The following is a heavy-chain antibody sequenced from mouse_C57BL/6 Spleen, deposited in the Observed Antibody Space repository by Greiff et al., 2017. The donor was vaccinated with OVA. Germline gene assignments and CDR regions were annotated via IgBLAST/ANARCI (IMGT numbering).Heavy chain of an antibody. CDR2: INPGRGGT. Sequence: VQLQQSGAELVRPGTSVKVSCKASGYAFTNYLIEWVKQRPGQGLEWIGVINPGRGGTNYNEKFKGKATLTADKSFSTAYMQLSSLTSEDSAVYFCAREDYYGSRYFDVWGTGTTVTVSS. CDR3: AREDYYGSRYFDV. V-gene: IGHV1-54*01. J-gene: IGHJ1*03. CDR1: GYAFTNYL. D-gene: IGHD1-1*01.